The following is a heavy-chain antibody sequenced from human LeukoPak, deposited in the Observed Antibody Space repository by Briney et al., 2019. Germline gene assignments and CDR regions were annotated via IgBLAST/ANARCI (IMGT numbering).Heavy chain of an antibody. D-gene: IGHD5-18*01. Sequence: GASVKVSCKVSGYTLTELSMHWVRQAPGKGLEWMGGFDPEDGETIYAQKFQGRVTMTEDTSTDTAYMELSSLRSEDTAVYYCATGMATAKNYYYCYMDVWGKGTTVTVSS. CDR2: FDPEDGET. CDR3: ATGMATAKNYYYCYMDV. J-gene: IGHJ6*03. V-gene: IGHV1-24*01. CDR1: GYTLTELS.